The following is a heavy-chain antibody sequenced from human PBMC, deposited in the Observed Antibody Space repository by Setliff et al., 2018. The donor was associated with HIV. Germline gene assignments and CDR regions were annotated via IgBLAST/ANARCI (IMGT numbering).Heavy chain of an antibody. D-gene: IGHD2-21*02. CDR3: ATDPHRRDGYNFDS. J-gene: IGHJ4*02. CDR1: GFTFNTYG. V-gene: IGHV3-30*02. Sequence: GGSLRLSCTASGFTFNTYGMHWVRQAPGKGLEWVAFIRFDGKNMYYADSVRGRFTISRDDSRNTVHLHMNSLRAEDTAVYYCATDPHRRDGYNFDSWGQGTLVTVSS. CDR2: IRFDGKNM.